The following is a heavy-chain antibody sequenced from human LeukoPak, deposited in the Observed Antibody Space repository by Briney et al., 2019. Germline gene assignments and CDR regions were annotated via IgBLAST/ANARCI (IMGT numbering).Heavy chain of an antibody. J-gene: IGHJ4*02. CDR2: ISSSSSTI. CDR1: GFTFSSYS. D-gene: IGHD3-3*01. CDR3: ARARLRFLEWLGIRDSDY. Sequence: GGSLRLSCAASGFTFSSYSMNWVRQAPGKGLEWVSYISSSSSTIYYADSVKGRFTISRDNAKNSLYLQMSSLRDEDTAVYYCARARLRFLEWLGIRDSDYWGQGTLVTVSS. V-gene: IGHV3-48*02.